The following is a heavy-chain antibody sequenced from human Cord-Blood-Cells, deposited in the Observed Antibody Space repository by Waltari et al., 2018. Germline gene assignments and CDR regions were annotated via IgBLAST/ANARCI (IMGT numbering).Heavy chain of an antibody. CDR3: ARQVRYCSSTSCNDAFDI. Sequence: QVQLQESGPGLVKPSETLSLTCTVSGGSISSYYWSWIRQPPGKGLEWIGYIYYSGRTNYNPPLKSRVTISVDTSKNQFSLKLSSVTAADTAVYYCARQVRYCSSTSCNDAFDIWGQGTMVTVSS. V-gene: IGHV4-59*08. D-gene: IGHD2-2*01. CDR1: GGSISSYY. CDR2: IYYSGRT. J-gene: IGHJ3*02.